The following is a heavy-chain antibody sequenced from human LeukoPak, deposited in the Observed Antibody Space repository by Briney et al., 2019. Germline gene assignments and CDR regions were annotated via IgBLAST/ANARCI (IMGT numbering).Heavy chain of an antibody. V-gene: IGHV3-49*03. J-gene: IGHJ5*01. CDR1: GFTFGDYL. CDR3: ARARLLRQFDS. D-gene: IGHD6-25*01. Sequence: GGSLRLSCTTSGFTFGDYLLSWFRQAPGKGLEWVGFTRSAAYGGTTEYAASVKGRFISSRDNSNNIAYLQMETLKTEDTAVYFCARARLLRQFDSWGQGTLVTVSS. CDR2: TRSAAYGGTT.